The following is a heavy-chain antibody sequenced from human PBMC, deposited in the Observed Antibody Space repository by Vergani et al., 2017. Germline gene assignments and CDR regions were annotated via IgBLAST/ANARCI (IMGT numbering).Heavy chain of an antibody. CDR1: GGSISSSSYY. CDR2: IYYSGST. V-gene: IGHV4-39*07. D-gene: IGHD4-23*01. Sequence: QLQLQESGPGLVKPSETLSLTCTVSGGSISSSSYYWGWIRQPPGKGLEWIGSIYYSGSTNYNPSLKSRVTISVDTSKNQFSLKLSSVTAADTAVYYCARVYDGGNSLSFDYWGQGTLVTVSS. J-gene: IGHJ4*02. CDR3: ARVYDGGNSLSFDY.